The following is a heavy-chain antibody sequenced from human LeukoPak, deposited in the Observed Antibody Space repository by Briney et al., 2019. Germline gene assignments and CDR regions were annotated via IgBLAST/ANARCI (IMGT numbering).Heavy chain of an antibody. CDR3: ARGYIVVVPAATADDAFDI. CDR1: GGSISSGDYY. CDR2: IYYSGST. V-gene: IGHV4-30-4*01. J-gene: IGHJ3*02. D-gene: IGHD2-2*01. Sequence: SETLSLTCTVSGGSISSGDYYWSWIRQPPGKGLEWIGYIYYSGSTYFNPSLKSRVTISVDTSKNQFSLKLSSVTAADKAVYYCARGYIVVVPAATADDAFDIWGQGTMVTVSS.